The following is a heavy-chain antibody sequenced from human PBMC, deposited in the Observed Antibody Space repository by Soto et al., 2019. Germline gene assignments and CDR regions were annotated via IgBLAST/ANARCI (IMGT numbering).Heavy chain of an antibody. CDR2: INPSNGFT. Sequence: QVQLVQSVTELKKPGASVSLSCKASGFTFTDYYFNWMRQSPGEGLQWMGIINPSNGFTSFAQKFQDRVTMTTDTSTNTVYMEVRSLRFEDTAVYFCARDRPDTYCGGDCPLGYYYHGMDVWGQGTAVTVSS. J-gene: IGHJ6*02. V-gene: IGHV1-46*01. CDR3: ARDRPDTYCGGDCPLGYYYHGMDV. CDR1: GFTFTDYY. D-gene: IGHD2-21*02.